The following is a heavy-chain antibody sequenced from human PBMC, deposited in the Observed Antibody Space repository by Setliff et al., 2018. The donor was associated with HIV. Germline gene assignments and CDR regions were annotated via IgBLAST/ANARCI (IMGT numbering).Heavy chain of an antibody. J-gene: IGHJ6*02. CDR3: ARADAYCTNGVCYNQHYYPMDV. Sequence: TSETLSLTCAVSGYSISSSYWWGWIRQSPGKGLEWIGYIFYSGDTSYNPSLKSRLTLSLDMSKNQFSLEVNSVTAAYTAVYYCARADAYCTNGVCYNQHYYPMDVWGQGTTVTVSS. CDR2: IFYSGDT. CDR1: GYSISSSYW. V-gene: IGHV4-28*03. D-gene: IGHD2-8*01.